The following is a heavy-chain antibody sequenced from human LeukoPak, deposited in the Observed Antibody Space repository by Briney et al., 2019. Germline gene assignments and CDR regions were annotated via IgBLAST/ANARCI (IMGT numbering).Heavy chain of an antibody. D-gene: IGHD5-18*01. V-gene: IGHV3-30*02. CDR1: EFTFSNYG. CDR2: IRYDGTNK. Sequence: GGSLRLSCRDSEFTFSNYGMHWVRQSPGKGLEWVGFIRYDGTNKYYADSVKGRFTISRDTSKSTLYLQMDSLRAEDTAVYYCARVPTNTYGLGEWGQGTLVSVSS. CDR3: ARVPTNTYGLGE. J-gene: IGHJ4*02.